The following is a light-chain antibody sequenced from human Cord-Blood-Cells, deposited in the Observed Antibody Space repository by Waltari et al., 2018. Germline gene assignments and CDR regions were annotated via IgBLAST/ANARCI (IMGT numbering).Light chain of an antibody. CDR1: SSDVGSYNL. V-gene: IGLV2-23*01. CDR2: EGS. CDR3: CSYAGSSTSV. J-gene: IGLJ3*02. Sequence: QSALTQPASVSGSPGQSITISCTGTSSDVGSYNLVSWYQQHPGKAPKLMIYEGSKRSSGVSNRFSGSKSGNTASLTISGLQAEDEADYYCCSYAGSSTSVFGGGPKLTVL.